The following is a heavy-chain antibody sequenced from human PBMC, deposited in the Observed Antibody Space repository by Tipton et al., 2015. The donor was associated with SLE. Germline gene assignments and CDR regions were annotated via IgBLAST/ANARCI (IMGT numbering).Heavy chain of an antibody. Sequence: LRLSCTVSGGSISSSSYYWGWIRQPPGKGLEWIGSIYYSGSTYYNPSLKSRVTISVETSKNQFSLKLSSVTAADTAVYYCRLITITSLFDYWGQGTLVTVSS. CDR3: RLITITSLFDY. CDR1: GGSISSSSYY. D-gene: IGHD3-16*01. J-gene: IGHJ4*02. V-gene: IGHV4-39*07. CDR2: IYYSGST.